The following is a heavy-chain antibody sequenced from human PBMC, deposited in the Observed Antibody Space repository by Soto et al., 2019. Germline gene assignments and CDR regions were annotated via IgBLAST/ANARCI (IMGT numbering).Heavy chain of an antibody. J-gene: IGHJ6*02. V-gene: IGHV1-46*01. CDR2: VNPTGDTA. CDR3: ARGGRIVDTGIGYYYYHAMDV. CDR1: GYTFTSYY. D-gene: IGHD5-18*01. Sequence: ASVKVSCKASGYTFTSYYIPWVRQAPGQWLDVRVVVNPTGDTASYAQKLQGRVTMTRDTSTGTAYMELGSLRSEDTAVYYCARGGRIVDTGIGYYYYHAMDVWGQGTTVTVSS.